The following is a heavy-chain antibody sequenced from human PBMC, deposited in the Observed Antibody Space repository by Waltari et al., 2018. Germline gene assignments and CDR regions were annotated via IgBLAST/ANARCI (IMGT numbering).Heavy chain of an antibody. CDR2: IKQDGSEK. CDR1: GFTFRSYW. D-gene: IGHD4-17*01. V-gene: IGHV3-7*01. Sequence: EVQLVESVGGLVQPGGYLSLSGAASGFTFRSYWMIWVRLAPGKGLEWVANIKQDGSEKYYVGSVKGRFTISRDNAKNSLYLQMISLRAEDTAVYYCARRGWRYGADHPQDFDYWGQGTLVTVSS. CDR3: ARRGWRYGADHPQDFDY. J-gene: IGHJ4*02.